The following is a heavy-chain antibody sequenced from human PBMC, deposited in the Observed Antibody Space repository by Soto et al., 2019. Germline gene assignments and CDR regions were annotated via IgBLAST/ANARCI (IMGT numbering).Heavy chain of an antibody. J-gene: IGHJ4*02. V-gene: IGHV4-30-4*02. CDR2: IFDSGST. D-gene: IGHD4-17*01. Sequence: PSETLSLTCTVSGGSISGGVHSWSWIRQPPGKGLEWIGHIFDSGSTYYNPSLKSRLTISVDTSKNQFSLKLSSVTAADTAVYYCARGSFPDYGDDGYFDYWGQGTLVTVPS. CDR3: ARGSFPDYGDDGYFDY. CDR1: GGSISGGVHS.